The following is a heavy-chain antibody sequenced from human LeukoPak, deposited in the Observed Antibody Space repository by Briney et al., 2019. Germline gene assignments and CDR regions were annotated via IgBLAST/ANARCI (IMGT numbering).Heavy chain of an antibody. CDR1: GYTLTELS. J-gene: IGHJ5*02. V-gene: IGHV1-24*01. Sequence: ASVKVSCKVSGYTLTELSMHWVRQAPGKGLEWMGGFDPEDGETIYAQKFQGRVTMTEDTSTDTAYMELSSLRSKDTAVYYCATRGSYYLLDWFDPWGQGTLVTVSS. D-gene: IGHD1-26*01. CDR3: ATRGSYYLLDWFDP. CDR2: FDPEDGET.